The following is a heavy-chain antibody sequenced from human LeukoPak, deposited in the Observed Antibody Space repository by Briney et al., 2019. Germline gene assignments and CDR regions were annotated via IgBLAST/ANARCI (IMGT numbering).Heavy chain of an antibody. CDR2: DSAGHHA. CDR1: GFNLGGHD. V-gene: IGHV3-13*01. CDR3: VREARGYHYTYFDY. J-gene: IGHJ4*02. D-gene: IGHD5-18*01. Sequence: GGSLRLSCTASGFNLGGHDMHWVRQTTGDGLEWVAADSAGHHAFYAGSVKGRFTVSREDAKNSLYLQMNSLRAGDTAVYYCVREARGYHYTYFDYWGQGSLVTVSS.